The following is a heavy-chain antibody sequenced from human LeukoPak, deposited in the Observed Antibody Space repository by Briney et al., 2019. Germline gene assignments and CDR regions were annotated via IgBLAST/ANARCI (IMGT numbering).Heavy chain of an antibody. V-gene: IGHV3-7*01. CDR3: ARDSGIIAFDI. CDR2: IKQDGSEK. D-gene: IGHD3-10*01. Sequence: PGGSLRLSCAASGFTFSTYWMSWVRQAPGKGLEWVANIKQDGSEKYYMDSVKGRFTISRDNAKSSLYLKMNSLRAEDTAVYYCARDSGIIAFDIWGQGAMVTVSS. CDR1: GFTFSTYW. J-gene: IGHJ3*02.